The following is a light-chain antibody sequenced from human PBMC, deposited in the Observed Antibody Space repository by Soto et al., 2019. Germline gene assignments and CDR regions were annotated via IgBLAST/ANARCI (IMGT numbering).Light chain of an antibody. CDR2: DVS. J-gene: IGKJ4*01. CDR3: QQFRDSPFT. Sequence: AIQLTQSPSSLSASVGDRVAITCRASQAISNALAWYQQKPGQPPTLLIYDVSNLESGVPSRFSGSGSGTDFTLTISSLQPEDFATYFCQQFRDSPFTFGEGTKVDIK. CDR1: QAISNA. V-gene: IGKV1D-13*01.